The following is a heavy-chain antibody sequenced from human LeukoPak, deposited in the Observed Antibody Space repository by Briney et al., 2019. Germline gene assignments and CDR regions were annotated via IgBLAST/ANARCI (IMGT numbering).Heavy chain of an antibody. CDR3: ARSPAPRGSSSWYNWFDP. Sequence: GGSLRLSCAASGFTFSSYWMSWVRQAPGKGLEWVANIKQDGSEKYYVDSVKGRFTISRDNAKNSLYLRMNSLRAEDTAVYYCARSPAPRGSSSWYNWFDPWGQGTLVTVSS. D-gene: IGHD6-13*01. J-gene: IGHJ5*02. V-gene: IGHV3-7*03. CDR1: GFTFSSYW. CDR2: IKQDGSEK.